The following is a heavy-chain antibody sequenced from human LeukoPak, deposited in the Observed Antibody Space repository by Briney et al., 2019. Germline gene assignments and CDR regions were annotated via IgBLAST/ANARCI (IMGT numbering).Heavy chain of an antibody. J-gene: IGHJ6*02. Sequence: PGRSLRLSCTASGFTFGDHAMSWVRQAPGKGLEWVSAISGIGGSTYYADSVKGRFTISRDNSKNTLYLQMNSLRAEDTAVYYCAKDHTVNYYYYGMDVWGQGTTVTVSS. CDR1: GFTFGDHA. CDR3: AKDHTVNYYYYGMDV. CDR2: ISGIGGST. V-gene: IGHV3-23*01. D-gene: IGHD4-17*01.